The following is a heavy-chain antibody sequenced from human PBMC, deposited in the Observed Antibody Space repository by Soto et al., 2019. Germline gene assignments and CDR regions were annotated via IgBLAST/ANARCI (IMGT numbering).Heavy chain of an antibody. CDR2: INSRSTYT. Sequence: QVYLVESGGGLVKPGGSLRLSCVTSGFTFGDFDMSWMLQAPGKGLEWVSHINSRSTYTNYADSVKGRFTVSRDNAKNSLSLQMNSMRVEDTAVYYCARDLEGYYADLWGKGTLVTVSP. D-gene: IGHD3-22*01. CDR1: GFTFGDFD. J-gene: IGHJ5*02. V-gene: IGHV3-11*06. CDR3: ARDLEGYYADL.